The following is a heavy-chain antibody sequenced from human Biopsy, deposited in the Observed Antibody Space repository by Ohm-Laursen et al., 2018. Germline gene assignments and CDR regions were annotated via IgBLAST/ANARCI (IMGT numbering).Heavy chain of an antibody. CDR1: GGTFSNYG. V-gene: IGHV1-69*06. CDR3: ATKLTGYFHH. Sequence: GASVKVSCKAPGGTFSNYGVNWVRQAPGQGLEWLGGNIPILGTGNYAQKFQDRVTVAADTSTSPATMELRSLRSDDTAVYYCATKLTGYFHHWGQGTLAIVSS. J-gene: IGHJ1*01. CDR2: NIPILGTG. D-gene: IGHD3-9*01.